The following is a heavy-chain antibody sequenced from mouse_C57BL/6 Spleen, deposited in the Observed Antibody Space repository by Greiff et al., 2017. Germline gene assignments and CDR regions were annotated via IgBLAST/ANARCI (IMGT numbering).Heavy chain of an antibody. CDR2: IDPSDSYT. CDR3: ARENGSRFDY. CDR1: GYTFTSYW. Sequence: VQLQQPGAELVMPGASVKLSCKASGYTFTSYWMHWVKQRPGQGLEWIGEIDPSDSYTNYNQKVKGKSTLTVDKSSSTAYMQLSSLTSEDSAVYYCARENGSRFDYWGQGTTLTVSS. J-gene: IGHJ2*01. D-gene: IGHD1-1*01. V-gene: IGHV1-69*01.